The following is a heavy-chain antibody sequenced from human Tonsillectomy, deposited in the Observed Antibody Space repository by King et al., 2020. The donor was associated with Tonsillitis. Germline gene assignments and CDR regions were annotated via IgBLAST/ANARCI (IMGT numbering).Heavy chain of an antibody. CDR1: GFTFSSYA. CDR3: AKDLRIVVVIRRVDAFDI. D-gene: IGHD3-22*01. CDR2: ISGSGGST. V-gene: IGHV3-23*04. J-gene: IGHJ3*02. Sequence: VQLVESGGGLVQPGGSLRLSCAASGFTFSSYAMSWVRQAPGKGLEWVSAISGSGGSTYYADSVKGRFTISRDNSKKTRYLQMNSLRAEDTAVYYCAKDLRIVVVIRRVDAFDIWGQGTMVTVSS.